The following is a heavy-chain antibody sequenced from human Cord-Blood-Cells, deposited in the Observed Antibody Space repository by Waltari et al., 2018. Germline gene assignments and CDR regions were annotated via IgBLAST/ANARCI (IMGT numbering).Heavy chain of an antibody. D-gene: IGHD3-3*01. J-gene: IGHJ4*02. CDR1: GYSISRGYY. V-gene: IGHV4-38-2*01. CDR3: ARSGKNYDFWSGYYY. Sequence: QVQLQESGPGLVKPSETLSLTCAVSGYSISRGYYWGWIRQPPGKGLEWIGSIYHSGSTYYNPSLKSRVTISVDTSKNQFSLKLSSVTAADTAVYYCARSGKNYDFWSGYYYWGQGTLVTVSS. CDR2: IYHSGST.